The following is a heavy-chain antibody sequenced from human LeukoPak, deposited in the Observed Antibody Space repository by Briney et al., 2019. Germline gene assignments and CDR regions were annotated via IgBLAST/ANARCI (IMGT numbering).Heavy chain of an antibody. CDR3: ARLLRVTSAGPDLYYFDY. V-gene: IGHV4-34*01. Sequence: SETLSLTCAVYGGSFSGYYWSWIRQPPGKGLEWIGEINHSGSTNYNPSLKSRLTISVDTSKNQFSLKLSSVTAADTAVYYCARLLRVTSAGPDLYYFDYWGQGTLVTVSS. CDR2: INHSGST. J-gene: IGHJ4*02. D-gene: IGHD2-21*02. CDR1: GGSFSGYY.